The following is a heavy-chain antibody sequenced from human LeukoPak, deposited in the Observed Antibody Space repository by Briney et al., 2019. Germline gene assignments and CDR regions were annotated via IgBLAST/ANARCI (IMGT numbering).Heavy chain of an antibody. V-gene: IGHV3-33*01. D-gene: IGHD3-3*01. CDR3: ARRYYDFWSGSNWFDP. Sequence: PGGSLRLSCAASGFTFSSYGMHWVRQAPGKGLEWVAVIWYDGSNKYYADSVKGRFTISRDNSKNTLYLQMNSLRAEDTAVYYCARRYYDFWSGSNWFDPWGQGTLVTVSS. J-gene: IGHJ5*02. CDR1: GFTFSSYG. CDR2: IWYDGSNK.